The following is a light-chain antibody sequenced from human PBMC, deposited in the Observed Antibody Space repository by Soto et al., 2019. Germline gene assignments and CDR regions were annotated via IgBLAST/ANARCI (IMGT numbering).Light chain of an antibody. V-gene: IGKV1-39*01. CDR1: QTISTY. Sequence: DIQMTQSPSSLSASVGDRVTITCRASQTISTYLNWYQQRPAKAPKLLIYGASNLKSGVPSRFSGSGAGTDFILTLSSLQPEDFATYYCQQSYTTPWTFGQGSKVES. CDR2: GAS. J-gene: IGKJ1*01. CDR3: QQSYTTPWT.